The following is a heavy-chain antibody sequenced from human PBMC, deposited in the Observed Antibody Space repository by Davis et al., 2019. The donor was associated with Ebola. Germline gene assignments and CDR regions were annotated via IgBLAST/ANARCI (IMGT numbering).Heavy chain of an antibody. J-gene: IGHJ5*02. CDR2: INPNSGGT. V-gene: IGHV1-2*02. CDR3: ARAPGDYGDYNWFDP. D-gene: IGHD4-17*01. Sequence: ASVKVSCKASGYTFTGYYMHWVRQAPGQGLEWMGWINPNSGGTNYAQKFQGRVTMTRDTSISTAYMELSRLRSDDTAVYYCARAPGDYGDYNWFDPWGQGTLVTVSS. CDR1: GYTFTGYY.